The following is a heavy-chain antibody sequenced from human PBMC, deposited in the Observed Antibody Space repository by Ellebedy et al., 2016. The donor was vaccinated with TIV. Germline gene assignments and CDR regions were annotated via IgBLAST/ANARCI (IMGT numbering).Heavy chain of an antibody. J-gene: IGHJ4*02. CDR3: AVVGATSFDY. CDR1: GGTFSSYS. Sequence: AASVKVSCKASGGTFSSYSISWARQAPGQGLEWMGGIIPIFGTANYAQKFQGRVTITADESTSTAYMELSSLRSEDTAMYYCAVVGATSFDYWGQGTLVTVSS. CDR2: IIPIFGTA. V-gene: IGHV1-69*13. D-gene: IGHD1-26*01.